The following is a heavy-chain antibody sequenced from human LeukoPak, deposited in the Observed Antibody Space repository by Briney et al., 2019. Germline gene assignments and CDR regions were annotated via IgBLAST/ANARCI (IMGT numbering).Heavy chain of an antibody. CDR1: GGSIGTYY. CDR2: IYYSGNT. V-gene: IGHV4-59*08. J-gene: IGHJ3*02. CDR3: ARHQGPRDGYNYGRAFDI. Sequence: PSETLSLTCTVSGGSIGTYYWSWIRQPPGKGLEWIGYIYYSGNTNYNPSLKSRITISVDTSKNQFSLKLSSVTASDTAVYYCARHQGPRDGYNYGRAFDIWGQGTMVTVSS. D-gene: IGHD5-24*01.